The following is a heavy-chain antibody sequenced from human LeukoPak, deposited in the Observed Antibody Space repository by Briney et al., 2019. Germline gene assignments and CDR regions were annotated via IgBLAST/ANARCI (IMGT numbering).Heavy chain of an antibody. CDR2: IYPGDSDT. CDR3: VRSDVLFWFAY. V-gene: IGHV5-51*01. D-gene: IGHD3-10*01. Sequence: RGESLKISCKGSGYNFTSYWVGWVRQMPGKGLEWMGIIYPGDSDTRYSPSFQGQVTISADKSISTAYLQWSSLKASDTAMYYCVRSDVLFWFAYWGQGTLVTVST. CDR1: GYNFTSYW. J-gene: IGHJ4*02.